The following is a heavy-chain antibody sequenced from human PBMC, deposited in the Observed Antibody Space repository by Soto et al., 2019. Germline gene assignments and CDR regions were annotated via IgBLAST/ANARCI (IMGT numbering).Heavy chain of an antibody. J-gene: IGHJ4*02. CDR3: AREPGFSWDY. CDR1: GYTFTTYG. V-gene: IGHV1-18*01. D-gene: IGHD2-15*01. CDR2: ISAYNGNT. Sequence: QVQLVQSGAAVKKPGASVKVSCKASGYTFTTYGITWVRQAPGQGLEWMGWISAYNGNTNYAQKLQGRVTVTTDTSTSTATMELRSMRSDETAVYYSAREPGFSWDYWGQGNLVTVSS.